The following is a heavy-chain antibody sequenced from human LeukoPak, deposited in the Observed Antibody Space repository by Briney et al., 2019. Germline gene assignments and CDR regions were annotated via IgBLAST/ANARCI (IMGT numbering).Heavy chain of an antibody. Sequence: SQTLSLTCTVSGGSISSGGYYWSWIRQHPGKGLEWIGYIYYSGSTYYNPSLKSRVTISVGASKNQFSLKLSSVTAADTAVYYCARVPTTVVTPTGDVWGKGTTVTVSS. J-gene: IGHJ6*04. CDR2: IYYSGST. CDR1: GGSISSGGYY. CDR3: ARVPTTVVTPTGDV. D-gene: IGHD4-23*01. V-gene: IGHV4-31*03.